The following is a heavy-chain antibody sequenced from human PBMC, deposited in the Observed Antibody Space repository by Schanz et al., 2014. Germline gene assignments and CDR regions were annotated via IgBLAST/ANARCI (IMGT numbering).Heavy chain of an antibody. CDR3: ARLDSSSWYPRY. J-gene: IGHJ4*02. CDR1: GFTFSDYY. CDR2: ISSSGSYT. Sequence: VKLVESGGGLVKPGGSLRLSCAASGFTFSDYYMSWIRQAPGKGLEWVSYISSSGSYTNYADSVKGRFTTSRDNGKKSMYLQMNSLRAEDTAVYYCARLDSSSWYPRYWGQGTLVTVSS. D-gene: IGHD6-13*01. V-gene: IGHV3-11*05.